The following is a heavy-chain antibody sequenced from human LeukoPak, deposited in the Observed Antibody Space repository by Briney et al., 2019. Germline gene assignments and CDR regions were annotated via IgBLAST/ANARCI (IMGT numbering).Heavy chain of an antibody. CDR2: RWYDGSNK. Sequence: PGRSLRLSCAASGFTFSSYGMHWVRQAPGKGLEWVAVRWYDGSNKYYADSVKGRFTISRDNSKNTLYLQMNSLRAEDTAVYYCAKDSLNDYSNPFDYWGQGTLVTVSS. CDR1: GFTFSSYG. V-gene: IGHV3-33*06. J-gene: IGHJ4*02. CDR3: AKDSLNDYSNPFDY. D-gene: IGHD4-11*01.